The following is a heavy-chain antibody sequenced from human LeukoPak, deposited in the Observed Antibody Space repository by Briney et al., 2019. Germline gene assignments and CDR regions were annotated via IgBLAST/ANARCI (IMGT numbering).Heavy chain of an antibody. J-gene: IGHJ4*02. Sequence: GGSLRLSCAASGFTFSSYGMHWVRQAPGKGLEWVAFIRYDGSNKYYADSVKGRFTISRDNSKNTLYLQVNSLRAEDTAVYYCAKDGLRIAVAGTVDYWGQGTLVTVSS. CDR3: AKDGLRIAVAGTVDY. CDR1: GFTFSSYG. D-gene: IGHD6-19*01. CDR2: IRYDGSNK. V-gene: IGHV3-30*02.